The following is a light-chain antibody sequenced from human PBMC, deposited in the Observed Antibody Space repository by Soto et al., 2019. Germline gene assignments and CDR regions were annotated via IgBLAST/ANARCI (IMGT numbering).Light chain of an antibody. CDR3: GTWDSSLSASV. J-gene: IGLJ7*01. CDR1: SSNIGNNY. CDR2: DNN. Sequence: QSVLTQPPSVSAAPGQKVTISCSGSSSNIGNNYVSWYQQLPGTAPKLLIYDNNKRPSGIPDRFSDSKSGTSATLAITGLQPGDEADYYCGTWDSSLSASVFGTGTQLTVL. V-gene: IGLV1-51*01.